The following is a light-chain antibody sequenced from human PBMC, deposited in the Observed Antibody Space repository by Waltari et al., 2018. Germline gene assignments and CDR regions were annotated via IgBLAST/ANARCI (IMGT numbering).Light chain of an antibody. CDR3: SSYTSTSTFWV. Sequence: QSALTQPASVSGSPGTSITISCTGTSRDGGGYHYVSWYQQHPGKAPQLMIYEVSNRPSGVSNRFSASKSGNTASLTISGLQAEDEADYYCSSYTSTSTFWVFGGGTKLTVL. V-gene: IGLV2-14*01. CDR2: EVS. CDR1: SRDGGGYHY. J-gene: IGLJ3*02.